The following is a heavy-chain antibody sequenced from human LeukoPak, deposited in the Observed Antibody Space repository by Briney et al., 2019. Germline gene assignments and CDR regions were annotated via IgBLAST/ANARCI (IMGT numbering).Heavy chain of an antibody. CDR1: GFTFSDYF. J-gene: IGHJ2*01. V-gene: IGHV3-11*01. D-gene: IGHD5-12*01. CDR3: ARTLRQWYFDL. CDR2: MSSSSDNM. Sequence: GGSLRLSCAASGFTFSDYFMSWIRQAPGKGLEWVSYMSSSSDNMYYADSVKGRFTISRDNARNSLYLQMNSLRAEDTAVYYCARTLRQWYFDLWGHGTLVTVSS.